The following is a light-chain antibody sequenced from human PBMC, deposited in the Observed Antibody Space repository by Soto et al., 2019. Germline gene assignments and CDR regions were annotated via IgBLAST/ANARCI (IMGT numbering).Light chain of an antibody. V-gene: IGKV3-20*01. CDR1: QSTNY. J-gene: IGKJ5*01. CDR3: QQYGSSPPSST. Sequence: EIVMTQSPATLSVSPGEKASLSCRASQSTNYLTWYQQKPGQAPRLLIYGASNRATDIPDRFSGRGSGTDFTLTISRLEPEDFAVYYCQQYGSSPPSSTFGQGTRLEIK. CDR2: GAS.